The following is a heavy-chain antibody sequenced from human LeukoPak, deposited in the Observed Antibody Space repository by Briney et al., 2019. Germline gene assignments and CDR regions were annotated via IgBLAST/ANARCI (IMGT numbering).Heavy chain of an antibody. V-gene: IGHV4-34*01. J-gene: IGHJ4*02. D-gene: IGHD3-10*01. Sequence: PGGSLRLSCAASGFTVSSNYMSWVRQAPGKGLEWVGDIHHSGTTNYNPSLKSRVTISIDTSKDQFSLKLSSVTAADTAVYYCASDYYGSGSFSYFDYWGQGTLVTVSS. CDR2: IHHSGTT. CDR3: ASDYYGSGSFSYFDY. CDR1: GFTVSSNY.